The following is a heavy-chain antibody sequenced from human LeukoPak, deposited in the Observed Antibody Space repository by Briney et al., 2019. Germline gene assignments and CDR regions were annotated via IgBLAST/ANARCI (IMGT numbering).Heavy chain of an antibody. V-gene: IGHV4-59*01. D-gene: IGHD3-10*01. CDR3: ARSSYGSGSYYADY. J-gene: IGHJ4*02. CDR1: GGSISSYY. CDR2: IYYSGST. Sequence: SETLSLTCTVSGGSISSYYWSWIRQPPGKGLEWIGYIYYSGSTNYNPSLKSRVTISVDTSKNQFSLKLSSVTAADTAVYYCARSSYGSGSYYADYWGQGTVVTVSS.